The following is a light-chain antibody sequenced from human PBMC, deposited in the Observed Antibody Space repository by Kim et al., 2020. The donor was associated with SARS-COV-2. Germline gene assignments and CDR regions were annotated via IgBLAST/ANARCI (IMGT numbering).Light chain of an antibody. V-gene: IGLV1-44*01. CDR1: SSHIGSNS. CDR2: SNN. CDR3: AAWDDSSYV. Sequence: PGQGVTLSCSGSSSHIGSNSVNWYQQLPGTAPKLLIYSNNQRPSGVPDRFSGSKSGTSASLAISGLQSEDEADYYCAAWDDSSYVFGTGTKVTVL. J-gene: IGLJ1*01.